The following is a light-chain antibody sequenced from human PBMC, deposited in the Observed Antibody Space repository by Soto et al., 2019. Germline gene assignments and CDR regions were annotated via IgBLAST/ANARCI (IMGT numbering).Light chain of an antibody. V-gene: IGKV3-20*01. J-gene: IGKJ1*01. CDR2: GAS. Sequence: DMVLTQSPGTLSLSPGERATLSCRASQSVSSSYLAWYQQTHGQAPRLLIYGASSRTTCIPERFSGSGSGTDFTLNIIRLQPQDFAAFYTQQYGCSPWTFGQGNTVQIQ. CDR1: QSVSSSY. CDR3: QQYGCSPWT.